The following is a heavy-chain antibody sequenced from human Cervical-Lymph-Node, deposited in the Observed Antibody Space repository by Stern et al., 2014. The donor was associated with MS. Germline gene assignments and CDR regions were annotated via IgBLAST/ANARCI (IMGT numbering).Heavy chain of an antibody. V-gene: IGHV1-2*06. CDR2: INPNSGGT. Sequence: QDQLVQSGAEVRKPGASLKVSCKASGYTFTGYYIHWVRQAPGQGLEWMGRINPNSGGTNYAQNFQGRVTLTTGTSISTAYMELSSLTSDDTAVYYCARAKTHIVVLPAAMAFDYWGQGTLVTVSS. D-gene: IGHD2-2*01. CDR1: GYTFTGYY. CDR3: ARAKTHIVVLPAAMAFDY. J-gene: IGHJ4*02.